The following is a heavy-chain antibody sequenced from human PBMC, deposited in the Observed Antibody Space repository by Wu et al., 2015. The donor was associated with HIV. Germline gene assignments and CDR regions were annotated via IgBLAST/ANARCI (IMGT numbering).Heavy chain of an antibody. CDR2: FDPEDGET. J-gene: IGHJ6*02. V-gene: IGHV1-24*01. CDR1: GYTLTELS. CDR3: ATKYLSPTVTTGHRPLYGMDV. D-gene: IGHD4-17*01. Sequence: QVQLVQSGAEVKKPGASVKVSCKVSGYTLTELSMHWVRQAPGKGLEWMRGFDPEDGETIYAQKFQGRVTMTEDTSTDTAYMELSSLRSEDTAVYYCATKYLSPTVTTGHRPLYGMDVWGQGTTVTVSS.